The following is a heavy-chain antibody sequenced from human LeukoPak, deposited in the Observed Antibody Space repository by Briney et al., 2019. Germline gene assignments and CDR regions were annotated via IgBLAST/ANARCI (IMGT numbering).Heavy chain of an antibody. CDR2: IYYSGGT. CDR3: ARGSIQLWSYYFDY. Sequence: SETLSLTCTVSGGSISSYYWSWIRQPPGKGLEWIGYIYYSGGTNYNPSLKSRVTISVDTSKNQFSLKLSSVTAADTAVYYCARGSIQLWSYYFDYWGQGTLVTVSS. CDR1: GGSISSYY. J-gene: IGHJ4*02. D-gene: IGHD5-18*01. V-gene: IGHV4-59*01.